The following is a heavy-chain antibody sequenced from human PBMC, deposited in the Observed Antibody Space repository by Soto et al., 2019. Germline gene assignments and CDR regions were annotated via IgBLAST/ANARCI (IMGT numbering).Heavy chain of an antibody. CDR2: INPNSGGT. CDR3: ARPRLEGFYGMDV. V-gene: IGHV1-2*02. J-gene: IGHJ6*02. CDR1: GYTFTGYY. Sequence: ASVKVSCKASGYTFTGYYMHWVRQAPGQGLEWMGWINPNSGGTNYAQKFQGRVTMTRDTSISTAYMELSRLRSDDTAVYYCARPRLEGFYGMDVWGQGTTVTVPS. D-gene: IGHD1-1*01.